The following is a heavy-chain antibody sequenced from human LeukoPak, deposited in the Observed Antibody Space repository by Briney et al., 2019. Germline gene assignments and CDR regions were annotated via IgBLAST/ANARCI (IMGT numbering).Heavy chain of an antibody. V-gene: IGHV3-53*01. CDR1: GFTVSSNY. CDR3: AKPIGRPIVVVPAANPYSSDY. CDR2: IYSGGST. D-gene: IGHD2-2*01. Sequence: GGSLRLSCAASGFTVSSNYMSWVRQAPGKGLEWVSVIYSGGSTYYADSVKGRFTISRDNSKNTLYLQMNSLRAEDTAVYYCAKPIGRPIVVVPAANPYSSDYWGQGTLVTVSS. J-gene: IGHJ4*02.